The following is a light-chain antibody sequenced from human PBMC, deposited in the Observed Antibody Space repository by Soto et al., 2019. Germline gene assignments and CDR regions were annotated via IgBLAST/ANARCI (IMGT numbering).Light chain of an antibody. CDR2: DVS. V-gene: IGLV2-14*01. Sequence: QSVLTQPASVSGSPGQSITISCTGTSSDIGGYNYVSWYQQHPGKAPKLMIYDVSNRPSGVSNRFSGSKSGNTASLTISGLQTEDEADYYCSSYTSGSREVFGGGTQLTVL. CDR3: SSYTSGSREV. CDR1: SSDIGGYNY. J-gene: IGLJ2*01.